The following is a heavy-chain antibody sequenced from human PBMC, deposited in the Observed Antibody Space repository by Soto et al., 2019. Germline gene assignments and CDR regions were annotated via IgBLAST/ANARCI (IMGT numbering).Heavy chain of an antibody. D-gene: IGHD4-17*01. CDR1: GGSISSGGYY. J-gene: IGHJ3*02. CDR3: ARGDYGGNSGAFDI. CDR2: IYYSGST. Sequence: SETLSLTCTVSGGSISSGGYYWSWIRQHPGKGLEWIGYIYYSGSTYYNPSLKSRVTISVDTSKNQFSLKLSSVTAADTAVYYCARGDYGGNSGAFDIWGQGTMVTVSS. V-gene: IGHV4-31*03.